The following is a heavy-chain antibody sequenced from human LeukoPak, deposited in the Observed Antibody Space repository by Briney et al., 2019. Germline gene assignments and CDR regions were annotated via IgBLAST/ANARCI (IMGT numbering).Heavy chain of an antibody. CDR2: ISRSGTSI. V-gene: IGHV3-48*03. CDR1: GFTFSSYE. CDR3: ARGGWSMPY. J-gene: IGHJ4*02. D-gene: IGHD2-8*01. Sequence: GGSLRLSCAASGFTFSSYEMVWVRQAPGKGLEWVSYISRSGTSIYYADSVKGRFIISRDNARDSLYLQMNSLRAEDTAVYYCARGGWSMPYWGQGTLVTVSS.